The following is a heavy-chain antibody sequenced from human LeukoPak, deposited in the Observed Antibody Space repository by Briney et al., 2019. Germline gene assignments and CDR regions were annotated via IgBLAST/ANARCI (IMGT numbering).Heavy chain of an antibody. CDR2: IGSSGGPT. V-gene: IGHV3-23*01. CDR3: AKAALAVAGTRYFDY. J-gene: IGHJ4*02. D-gene: IGHD6-19*01. Sequence: GGSLRLSCAASGFTFSIYAMSWVRRAPGKGPEWVSVIGSSGGPTYYADSVKGRFTISRDNSKNTLYLQMNSLRAEDTAVYYCAKAALAVAGTRYFDYWGQGTLVTVST. CDR1: GFTFSIYA.